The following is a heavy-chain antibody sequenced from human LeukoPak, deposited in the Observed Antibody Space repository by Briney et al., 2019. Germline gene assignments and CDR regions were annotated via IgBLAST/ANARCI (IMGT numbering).Heavy chain of an antibody. V-gene: IGHV3-7*01. Sequence: GGSLRLSCAASGFSFSNYWMTWVRQVPGKGLEWVANISPDGSEKNFVDSVKGRFTFSRDNAKNSLYLQMSSLRAVDSAVYYCARLYPSAYTNYWYFDLWGRGALVTVSS. D-gene: IGHD5-12*01. CDR3: ARLYPSAYTNYWYFDL. CDR1: GFSFSNYW. J-gene: IGHJ2*01. CDR2: ISPDGSEK.